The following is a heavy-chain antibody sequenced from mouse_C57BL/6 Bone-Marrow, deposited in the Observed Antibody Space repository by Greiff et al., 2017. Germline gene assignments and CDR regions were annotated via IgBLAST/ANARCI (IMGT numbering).Heavy chain of an antibody. CDR2: IDPETGGT. D-gene: IGHD2-3*01. V-gene: IGHV1-15*01. CDR3: TSCDDGYYLIAY. J-gene: IGHJ3*01. CDR1: GYTFTDYD. Sequence: VKVVESGAELVRPGASVTLSCKASGYTFTDYDMHWVKQTPVHGLEWIGAIDPETGGTAYNQKLTGKAVLTADKSSSTAYMELRSLTSEDSAVSDCTSCDDGYYLIAYWGQGTLVTVSA.